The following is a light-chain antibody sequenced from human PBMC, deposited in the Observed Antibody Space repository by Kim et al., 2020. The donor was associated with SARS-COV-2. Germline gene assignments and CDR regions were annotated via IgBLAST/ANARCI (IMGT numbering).Light chain of an antibody. CDR1: QDIRYD. Sequence: AVQMTQSPSSLSASVGDRVTITCRASQDIRYDLGWYQQKEGKAPKPLLYASSTLQGGVPSRFSGSGSGTDFTLTISNLQPEDIATYFCLQDNNYPPTFGQGTKVDIK. CDR2: ASS. J-gene: IGKJ1*01. CDR3: LQDNNYPPT. V-gene: IGKV1-6*01.